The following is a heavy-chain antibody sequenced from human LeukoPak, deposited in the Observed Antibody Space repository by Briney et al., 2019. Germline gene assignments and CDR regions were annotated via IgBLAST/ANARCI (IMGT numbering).Heavy chain of an antibody. CDR2: IWYDGSNK. J-gene: IGHJ3*02. D-gene: IGHD1-26*01. CDR1: GFTFSSYG. Sequence: PGGSLRLSCAASGFTFSSYGMHWVRQAPGKGLEWVAVIWYDGSNKYYADSVKGRFTISRDNSKNTLYLQMNSLRAEDTAVYYCVSGLEWELPRYLVGDAFDIWGQGTMVTVSS. V-gene: IGHV3-33*01. CDR3: VSGLEWELPRYLVGDAFDI.